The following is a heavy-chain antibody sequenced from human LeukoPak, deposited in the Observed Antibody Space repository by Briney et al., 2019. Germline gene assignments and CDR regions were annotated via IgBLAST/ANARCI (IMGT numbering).Heavy chain of an antibody. CDR1: GYTFTGYY. J-gene: IGHJ4*02. Sequence: GASVKVSCKASGYTFTGYYMHWVRQAPGQGLEWMGWINPNSGDTNYAQKFQGRVTMTRDTSISTAYMELSRLRSDDTAVYYCARSSSRTSHSDYWGQGTLVTVSS. V-gene: IGHV1-2*02. CDR3: ARSSSRTSHSDY. CDR2: INPNSGDT. D-gene: IGHD2-2*01.